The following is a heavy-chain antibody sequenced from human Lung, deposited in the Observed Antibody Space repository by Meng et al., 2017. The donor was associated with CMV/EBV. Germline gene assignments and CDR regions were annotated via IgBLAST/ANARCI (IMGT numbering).Heavy chain of an antibody. CDR2: IIPIIGKT. CDR3: ARTLIGVARFDP. CDR1: GGTFSNYA. J-gene: IGHJ5*02. Sequence: SXXVSXKASGGTFSNYAISWVRQAPGQGLEWMGGIIPIIGKTSYAQNLQGRVTITADNSTSTVYMELSSLRSEDTAVYYCARTLIGVARFDPWGQGTLVTVS. V-gene: IGHV1-69*10. D-gene: IGHD3-3*01.